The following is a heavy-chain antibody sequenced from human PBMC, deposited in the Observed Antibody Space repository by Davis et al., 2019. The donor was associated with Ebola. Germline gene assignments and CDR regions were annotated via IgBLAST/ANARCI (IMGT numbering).Heavy chain of an antibody. D-gene: IGHD2-15*01. J-gene: IGHJ4*02. CDR2: INPGGGSA. V-gene: IGHV1-46*01. CDR3: ARDYHCSGDTCYGTTHY. Sequence: ASVKVSCKASGYTFTSYFIHWVRQAPGQGLEWMGIINPGGGSASVAQKFQGTVSMTSDTSTSTVHMELSSLRFEDTAVYYCARDYHCSGDTCYGTTHYWGQGTPVTVSS. CDR1: GYTFTSYF.